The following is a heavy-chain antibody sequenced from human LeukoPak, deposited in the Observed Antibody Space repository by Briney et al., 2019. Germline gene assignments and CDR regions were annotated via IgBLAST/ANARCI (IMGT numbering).Heavy chain of an antibody. CDR3: ARVVFGVQDYYYGMDV. V-gene: IGHV1-2*06. CDR1: GYTFTGYY. J-gene: IGHJ6*02. D-gene: IGHD3-3*01. Sequence: GASVKVSCKASGYTFTGYYMHWVRQAPGQGLEWMGRINPNSGGTNYAQKFQGRVTMTRDTSISTAYMELSRLRSDDTAVYYCARVVFGVQDYYYGMDVWGQGTTVTVSS. CDR2: INPNSGGT.